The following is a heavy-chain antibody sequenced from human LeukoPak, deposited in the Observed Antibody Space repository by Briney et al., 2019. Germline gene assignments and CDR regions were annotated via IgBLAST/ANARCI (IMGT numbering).Heavy chain of an antibody. CDR1: GGSISSSSYY. J-gene: IGHJ5*02. V-gene: IGHV4-39*01. CDR3: ARHKGLRWFGELPKYNWFDP. D-gene: IGHD3-10*01. Sequence: PSETLSLTCTVSGGSISSSSYYWGWIRQPPGKGLEWIGSIYYSGSTYYNPSLKSRVTISVDTSKNQFSLKLSSVTAADTAVYYCARHKGLRWFGELPKYNWFDPWGQGTLVTVSS. CDR2: IYYSGST.